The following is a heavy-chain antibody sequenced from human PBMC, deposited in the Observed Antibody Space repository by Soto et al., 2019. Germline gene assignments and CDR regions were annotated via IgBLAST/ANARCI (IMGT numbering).Heavy chain of an antibody. J-gene: IGHJ1*01. Sequence: SETLSLTCTVSGGSITSYYWTWIRQPPGKGLEWIGNIYYSGSTNYNPSLRSRVTISVDTSKNQFSLKLTSVTAADTAVYYCARLSASSTYCSGGSCYGLVRYFQHWGQGTLVTVSS. V-gene: IGHV4-59*08. CDR2: IYYSGST. CDR1: GGSITSYY. D-gene: IGHD2-15*01. CDR3: ARLSASSTYCSGGSCYGLVRYFQH.